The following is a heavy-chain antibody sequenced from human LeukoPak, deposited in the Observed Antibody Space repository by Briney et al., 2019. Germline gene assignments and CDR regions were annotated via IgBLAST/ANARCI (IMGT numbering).Heavy chain of an antibody. D-gene: IGHD2-2*01. J-gene: IGHJ4*02. Sequence: GGSLRLSCAASGFTFSSYSMNWVRQAPGKGLEWVSSISSSSYIYYTDSVKGRFTISRDNAKNSLYLQMNSLRPEDTAVYYCARDHPPGYCSSTSRPEEAFDYWGQGTLVTVSS. V-gene: IGHV3-21*01. CDR1: GFTFSSYS. CDR2: ISSSSYI. CDR3: ARDHPPGYCSSTSRPEEAFDY.